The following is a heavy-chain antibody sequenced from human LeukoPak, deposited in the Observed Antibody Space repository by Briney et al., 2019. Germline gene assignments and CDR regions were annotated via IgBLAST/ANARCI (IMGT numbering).Heavy chain of an antibody. J-gene: IGHJ6*04. D-gene: IGHD4-23*01. Sequence: SETLSLTCTVSGGSISSSSYYWGWLRQPPGKGLEWIGSIYYSGSTYYNPSLKSRVTISVDTSKNQFSLALSSVTAADTAMYYCARHPSMTTAVMDVWGKGTTVTVSS. CDR3: ARHPSMTTAVMDV. CDR2: IYYSGST. CDR1: GGSISSSSYY. V-gene: IGHV4-39*01.